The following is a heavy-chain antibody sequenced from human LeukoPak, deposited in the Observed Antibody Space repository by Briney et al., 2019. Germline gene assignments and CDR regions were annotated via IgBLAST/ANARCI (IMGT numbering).Heavy chain of an antibody. CDR3: ARGLSLQAAAAGTMSYFDY. CDR2: INHSGST. D-gene: IGHD6-13*01. Sequence: PSETLSLTCAVYGGSFSGYYWSWIRQPPGKGLEWIGEINHSGSTNYNPSLKSRVTISVDTSKNQFSLKLSSVTAADTAVYYCARGLSLQAAAAGTMSYFDYWGQGTLVTVSS. J-gene: IGHJ4*02. CDR1: GGSFSGYY. V-gene: IGHV4-34*01.